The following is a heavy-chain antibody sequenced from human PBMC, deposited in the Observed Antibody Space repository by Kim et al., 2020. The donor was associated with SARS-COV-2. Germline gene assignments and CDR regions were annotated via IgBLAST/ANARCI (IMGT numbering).Heavy chain of an antibody. D-gene: IGHD6-13*01. CDR3: ARGPYSSSWYGPKNWFDP. Sequence: KRRVTISVDTSKNPFSLKLSSVTAADTAVYYCARGPYSSSWYGPKNWFDPWGQGTLVTVSS. V-gene: IGHV4-34*01. J-gene: IGHJ5*02.